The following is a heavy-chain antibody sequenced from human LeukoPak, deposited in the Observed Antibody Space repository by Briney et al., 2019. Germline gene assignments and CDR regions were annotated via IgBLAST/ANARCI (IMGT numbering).Heavy chain of an antibody. J-gene: IGHJ4*02. CDR1: GFTFSSYN. CDR2: TTSSSSYI. V-gene: IGHV3-21*06. CDR3: ARFSRVEWSF. Sequence: GGSLRLSCAASGFTFSSYNMNWVRQAPGKGLEWVSSTTSSSSYIYYADSVKGRFTISRDNAKNSLYLQMNSLTAEDTAVYYCARFSRVEWSFWGQGTLVTVSS. D-gene: IGHD3-3*01.